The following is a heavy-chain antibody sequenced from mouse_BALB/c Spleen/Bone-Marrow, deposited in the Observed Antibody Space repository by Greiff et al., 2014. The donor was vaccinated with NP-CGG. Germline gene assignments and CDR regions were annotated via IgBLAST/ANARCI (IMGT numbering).Heavy chain of an antibody. V-gene: IGHV1S22*01. CDR3: TREGPTGTGGDY. Sequence: LKESGSELVRPGASVKLSCKASGYTFTSYWMHWVKQRPGQGLGWIGNIYPGSGSTNYDEKFKSKATLTVDTSSSTAYMQLSSLTSEDPAVYYCTREGPTGTGGDYWGQGTTLTVSS. D-gene: IGHD4-1*02. J-gene: IGHJ2*01. CDR2: IYPGSGST. CDR1: GYTFTSYW.